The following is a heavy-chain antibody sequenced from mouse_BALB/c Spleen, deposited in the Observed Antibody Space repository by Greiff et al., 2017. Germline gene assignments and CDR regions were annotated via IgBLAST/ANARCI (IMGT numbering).Heavy chain of an antibody. V-gene: IGHV1-7*01. Sequence: VQLQQSGAELAKPGASVKMSCKASGYTFTSYWMHWVKQRPGQGLEWIGYINPSTGYTEYNQKFKDKATLTADKSSSTAYMQLSSLTSEDSAVYYCAREGAITTATMGYWGQGTTLTVSS. CDR3: AREGAITTATMGY. J-gene: IGHJ2*01. CDR1: GYTFTSYW. D-gene: IGHD1-2*01. CDR2: INPSTGYT.